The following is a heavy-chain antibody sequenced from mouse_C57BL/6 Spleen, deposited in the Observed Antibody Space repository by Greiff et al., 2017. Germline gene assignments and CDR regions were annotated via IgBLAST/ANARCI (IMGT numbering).Heavy chain of an antibody. Sequence: QVQLQQPGAELVMPGASVKLSCKASGYTFTSYWMHWVKQRPGQGLEWIGEIDPSDSYTNYNQKFKGKSTLTVDKSSSTAYMQLSSLTSEDSAVYYCARSVLLRRSWFAYWGQGTLVTVSA. J-gene: IGHJ3*01. CDR2: IDPSDSYT. CDR3: ARSVLLRRSWFAY. D-gene: IGHD1-1*01. V-gene: IGHV1-69*01. CDR1: GYTFTSYW.